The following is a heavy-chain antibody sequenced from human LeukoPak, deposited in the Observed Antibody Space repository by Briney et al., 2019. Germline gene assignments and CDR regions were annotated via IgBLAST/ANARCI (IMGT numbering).Heavy chain of an antibody. J-gene: IGHJ5*02. V-gene: IGHV3-23*01. CDR3: AKMDSGWYHFAT. D-gene: IGHD6-19*01. Sequence: GGALRLSCAASGFTFSSYAMSWVRQAPGKGLDWVSAISGSGGSTYYADSVKGRFNSPRDNSNNTLYLHMNSLRAEDTAVYYCAKMDSGWYHFATWGQGTLVTVSS. CDR1: GFTFSSYA. CDR2: ISGSGGST.